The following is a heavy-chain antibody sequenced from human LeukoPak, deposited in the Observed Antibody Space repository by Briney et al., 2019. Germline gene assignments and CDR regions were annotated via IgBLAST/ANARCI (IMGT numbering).Heavy chain of an antibody. CDR2: LTGSGGNT. V-gene: IGHV3-23*01. D-gene: IGHD3-10*01. CDR3: VKFRGIQHYNYHMDV. J-gene: IGHJ6*03. CDR1: GFTFSSYA. Sequence: GGSPRLSCAASGFTFSSYAMSWVRQAPGKGLEWVSGLTGSGGNTYYADSVKGRFTISRDNSKNTLSLQMNSLRAEDAAVYYCVKFRGIQHYNYHMDVWGKGTTVTVSS.